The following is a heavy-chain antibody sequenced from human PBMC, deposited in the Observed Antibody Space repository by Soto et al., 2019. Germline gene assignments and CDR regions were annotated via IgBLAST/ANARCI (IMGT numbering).Heavy chain of an antibody. CDR3: ARGPVAHFDY. D-gene: IGHD6-19*01. CDR2: IYYSGST. V-gene: IGHV4-31*03. Sequence: PSETLSLTCTVSGGSINSNNYYWSWIRQHPGKGLEWIGYIYYSGSTYYNPSLKSRVTISVDTSKNQFSLKLSSVTAADTAVYYCARGPVAHFDYWGQGTLVTVSS. J-gene: IGHJ4*02. CDR1: GGSINSNNYY.